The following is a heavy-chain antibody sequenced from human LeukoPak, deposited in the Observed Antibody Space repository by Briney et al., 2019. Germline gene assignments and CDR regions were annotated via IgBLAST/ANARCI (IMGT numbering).Heavy chain of an antibody. J-gene: IGHJ6*04. V-gene: IGHV4-59*01. CDR2: ICDSGST. Sequence: SETLCLSCTASGVTISSYSWSWIRQPPGKGLEWIWDICDSGSTNYYAYFKNRVTISVDTSKKQFSLKLSSVTAADTAVYYCARMKPYGMDVWGKGTTVTVSS. CDR1: GVTISSYS. CDR3: ARMKPYGMDV.